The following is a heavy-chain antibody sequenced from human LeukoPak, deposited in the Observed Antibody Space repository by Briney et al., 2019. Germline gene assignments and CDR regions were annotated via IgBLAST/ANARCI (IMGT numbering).Heavy chain of an antibody. CDR3: ARDRVIFGVVIRVFDY. J-gene: IGHJ4*02. CDR1: GFTFSSYS. CDR2: ISSSSTI. V-gene: IGHV3-48*02. Sequence: GGSLRLSCAASGFTFSSYSMNWVRQAPGKGLEWVSYISSSSTIYYADSVKGRFTISRDNAKNSLYLQMNSLRDEDTAVYYCARDRVIFGVVIRVFDYWGQGTLVTVSS. D-gene: IGHD3-3*01.